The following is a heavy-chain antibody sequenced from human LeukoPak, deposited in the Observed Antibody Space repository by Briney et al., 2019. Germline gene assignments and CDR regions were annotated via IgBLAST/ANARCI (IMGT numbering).Heavy chain of an antibody. J-gene: IGHJ5*02. CDR3: AKDHIVVVPAAQREFDP. D-gene: IGHD2-2*01. V-gene: IGHV3-20*04. CDR1: GFTFDDYG. CDR2: INWNGGST. Sequence: PGGSLRLSCAASGFTFDDYGMSWVRQAPGKGLEWVSGINWNGGSTGYADSVKGRFTISRDNAKNSLYLQMNSLRAEDTAVYYCAKDHIVVVPAAQREFDPWGQGTLVTVSS.